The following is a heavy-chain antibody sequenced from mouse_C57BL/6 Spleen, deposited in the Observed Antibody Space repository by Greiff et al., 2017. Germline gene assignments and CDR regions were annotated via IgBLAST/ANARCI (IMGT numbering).Heavy chain of an antibody. CDR3: AREDYGNYWFAY. J-gene: IGHJ3*01. Sequence: EVMLVESGPGMVKPSQSLSLTCTVTGYSITSGYDWHWIRHFPGNKLEWMGYISYSGSTNYNPSLKSRISITHDTSKNHFFLKLNSVTTEDTATYYCAREDYGNYWFAYWGQGTLVTVSA. CDR2: ISYSGST. D-gene: IGHD2-1*01. V-gene: IGHV3-1*01. CDR1: GYSITSGYD.